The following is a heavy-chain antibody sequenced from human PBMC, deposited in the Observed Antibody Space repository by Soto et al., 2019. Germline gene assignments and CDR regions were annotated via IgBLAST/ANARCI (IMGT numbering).Heavy chain of an antibody. CDR1: GFALSTRGVG. CDR2: IYWVDDE. CDR3: ANRPRGYSYHFDY. V-gene: IGHV2-5*02. J-gene: IGHJ4*02. Sequence: QITLKESGPTLVKPTQTLPLTCTFSGFALSTRGVGVGRIRQPPGKALEWVALIYWVDDEGYSPSLNSRLTITKDTSNNQVVLTMTNMDPVDTATYYCANRPRGYSYHFDYGGQGTVVTVSS. D-gene: IGHD5-18*01.